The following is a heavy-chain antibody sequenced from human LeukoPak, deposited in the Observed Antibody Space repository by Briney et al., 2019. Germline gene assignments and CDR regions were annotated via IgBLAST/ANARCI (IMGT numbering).Heavy chain of an antibody. CDR1: GFTFSSYA. Sequence: PRGSLRLSCAASGFTFSSYAMNWVRQAPGKGLECVSTISGDGGDTHYADSVRGRFTISRANSKTTLFMQMNSLRAEDTAVYYCGKSGSRDWDYFEYWGQGPLV. D-gene: IGHD6-19*01. CDR2: ISGDGGDT. CDR3: GKSGSRDWDYFEY. V-gene: IGHV3-23*01. J-gene: IGHJ4*02.